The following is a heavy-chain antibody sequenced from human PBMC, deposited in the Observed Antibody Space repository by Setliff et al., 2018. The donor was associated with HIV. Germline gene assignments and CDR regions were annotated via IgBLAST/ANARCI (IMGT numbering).Heavy chain of an antibody. J-gene: IGHJ4*02. CDR1: GGSFSAYY. CDR3: ARGRLYCTNGVCYTCYYRI. Sequence: SETLSLTCAVYGGSFSAYYWSWIRQSPGKGLEWIGAINHGGSTNYNPSLKSRVTISLDTSKNQFSLKLSSVTAADTAVYYCARGRLYCTNGVCYTCYYRIWGQGTLVTVSS. CDR2: INHGGST. D-gene: IGHD2-8*01. V-gene: IGHV4-34*01.